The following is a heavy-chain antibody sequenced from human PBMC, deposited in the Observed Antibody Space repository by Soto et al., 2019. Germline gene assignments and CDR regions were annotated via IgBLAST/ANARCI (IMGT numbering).Heavy chain of an antibody. D-gene: IGHD1-26*01. CDR1: GGSFSGYY. Sequence: SETLSLTCAVYGGSFSGYYWSWIRQPPGKGLEWIGEINHSGSTNYNPSLKSRVTISVDTSKNQFSLKLSSVTAADTAVYYCARLRSNTLDYWGQGTLVTVSS. J-gene: IGHJ4*02. CDR3: ARLRSNTLDY. CDR2: INHSGST. V-gene: IGHV4-34*01.